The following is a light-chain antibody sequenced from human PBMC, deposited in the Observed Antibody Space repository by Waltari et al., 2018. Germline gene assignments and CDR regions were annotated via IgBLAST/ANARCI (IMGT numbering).Light chain of an antibody. V-gene: IGLV7-43*01. CDR1: TGAVSSGYY. Sequence: QTVVTQEPSLTVFPGGRVTITRASSTGAVSSGYYPNWYQQKPGQAPRALIYSTSNKPSWTPARFSGSHLEGRAALTLSGVQPEDEAEYYCLLYYGGVRVFGGGTKLTVL. J-gene: IGLJ3*02. CDR3: LLYYGGVRV. CDR2: STS.